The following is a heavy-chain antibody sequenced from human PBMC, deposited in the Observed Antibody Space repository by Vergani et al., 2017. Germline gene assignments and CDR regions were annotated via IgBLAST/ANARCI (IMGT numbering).Heavy chain of an antibody. Sequence: QVQLQESGPGLVKPSETLSLTCAVSGYYISSGYYWGWLRQPPGKGLEWIGSIYHSGSTYYNPSLKSRVTISVDTAKNHFSLKLSAVTAADPAVYYCARLRDCWIGYYTGSAAFDIWGQGTMVTVSS. V-gene: IGHV4-38-2*01. CDR1: GYYISSGYY. CDR3: ARLRDCWIGYYTGSAAFDI. D-gene: IGHD3-3*01. J-gene: IGHJ3*02. CDR2: IYHSGST.